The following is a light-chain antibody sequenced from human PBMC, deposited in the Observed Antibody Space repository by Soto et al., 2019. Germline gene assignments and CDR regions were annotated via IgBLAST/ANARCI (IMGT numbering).Light chain of an antibody. CDR2: AAS. CDR3: QKYNSAPWT. V-gene: IGKV1-27*01. Sequence: EIQMTQSPSSLSASVGDRVTITCRASQGISNFLAWHQQKPGKVPKLLIYAASTLQSGVPSRFSGSGSGTDFTLTITSLQPEDVATYYCQKYNSAPWTFGQGTKVEIK. J-gene: IGKJ1*01. CDR1: QGISNF.